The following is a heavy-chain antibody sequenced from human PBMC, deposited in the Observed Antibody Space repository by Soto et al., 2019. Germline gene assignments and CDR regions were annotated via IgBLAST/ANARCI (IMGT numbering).Heavy chain of an antibody. CDR3: TKNIPDCTIAVCYHD. J-gene: IGHJ4*02. CDR1: GFVFSNYA. CDR2: ISGSGGHI. Sequence: EVQLLESGGGLVQPGGSLRLSCAASGFVFSNYAMSWVRQAPGKGLEWVSAISGSGGHIYYASSVKGRFTISRDNSKNMAYLQMNGLRADDTAIYYCTKNIPDCTIAVCYHDWGQGTLVTVSS. D-gene: IGHD2-8*01. V-gene: IGHV3-23*01.